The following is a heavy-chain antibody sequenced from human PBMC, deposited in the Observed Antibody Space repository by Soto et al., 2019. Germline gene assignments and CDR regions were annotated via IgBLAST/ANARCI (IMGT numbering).Heavy chain of an antibody. D-gene: IGHD5-18*01. CDR2: INHSGST. CDR3: ARRGRGGYSYGYSSSWYWFDP. Sequence: SETLSLTCAVYGGSFSGYYWSWIRQPPGKGLEWIGEINHSGSTNYNPSLKSRVTISVDTSKNQFSLKLSSVTAADTAVYYCARRGRGGYSYGYSSSWYWFDPWGQGTLVTVSS. CDR1: GGSFSGYY. V-gene: IGHV4-34*01. J-gene: IGHJ5*02.